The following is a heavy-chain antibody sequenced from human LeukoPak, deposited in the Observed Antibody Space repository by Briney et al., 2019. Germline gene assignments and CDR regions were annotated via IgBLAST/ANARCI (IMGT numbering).Heavy chain of an antibody. J-gene: IGHJ4*02. V-gene: IGHV4-34*01. D-gene: IGHD3-22*01. CDR3: ARDNYYDSSGYDY. Sequence: SETLSLTCAVYGGSFSGYYWSWIRQPPGKGLEWIGEINHSGSTNYNPSLKSRVTISVDTSKNQFSLKLSSVTAADTAVYYCARDNYYDSSGYDYWGQGTLVTVSS. CDR2: INHSGST. CDR1: GGSFSGYY.